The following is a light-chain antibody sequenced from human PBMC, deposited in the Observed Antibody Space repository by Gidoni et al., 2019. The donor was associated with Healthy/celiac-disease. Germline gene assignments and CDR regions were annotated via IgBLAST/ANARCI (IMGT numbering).Light chain of an antibody. CDR1: QSANSN. CDR3: QQYNNWGT. V-gene: IGKV3-15*01. Sequence: EIVMTQSPATRSVSPVERATISCRASQSANSNLAWYQQKPGQAPRLLISGASTRATGIPARFSGSGSGTESPLTISSLPPEDFAVYYCQQYNNWGTFGQGTKVEIK. CDR2: GAS. J-gene: IGKJ1*01.